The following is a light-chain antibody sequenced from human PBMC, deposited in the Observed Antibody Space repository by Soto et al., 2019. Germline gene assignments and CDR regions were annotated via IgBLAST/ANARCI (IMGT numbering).Light chain of an antibody. CDR3: QQAASFPIT. V-gene: IGKV1-39*01. Sequence: DIQLTQSPSSLSASVGDRVTITCRASQSISIYLNWYQQKPGKAPNLLIYTGSSLQSGVPSRFSGSGSGTDFTLTINSLQPEDFATYYCQQAASFPITFGQGTRLEI. CDR2: TGS. J-gene: IGKJ5*01. CDR1: QSISIY.